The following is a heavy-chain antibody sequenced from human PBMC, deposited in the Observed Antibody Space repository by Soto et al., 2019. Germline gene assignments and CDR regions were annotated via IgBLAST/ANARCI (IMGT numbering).Heavy chain of an antibody. CDR2: SYYSGST. CDR1: GGSISSGGYY. D-gene: IGHD4-17*01. J-gene: IGHJ3*02. CDR3: ARDPDYAYRGTNAFDI. Sequence: QVQLQESGPGLVKPSQTLSLTCTVSGGSISSGGYYWSWIRQHPGKGLEWIGYSYYSGSTYYNPSLKSRVTIAVDTSKNQFSLKLSSVTAADTAVYYCARDPDYAYRGTNAFDIWGQGTMVTVSS. V-gene: IGHV4-31*03.